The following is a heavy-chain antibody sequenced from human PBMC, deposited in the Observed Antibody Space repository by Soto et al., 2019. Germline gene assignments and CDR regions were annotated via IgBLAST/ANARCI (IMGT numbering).Heavy chain of an antibody. Sequence: QVQLVESGGGLVKPGGSVRLSCAASGFTFSDYSMSWVRQAPGKGLEWISYISDSGSTISYADSVKGRFTISRDNAKKSLYLQMNSLRAEDTAVYYCARPSSGWFDGYFKHWGQGTLVTVSS. CDR3: ARPSSGWFDGYFKH. V-gene: IGHV3-11*01. J-gene: IGHJ1*01. D-gene: IGHD6-19*01. CDR1: GFTFSDYS. CDR2: ISDSGSTI.